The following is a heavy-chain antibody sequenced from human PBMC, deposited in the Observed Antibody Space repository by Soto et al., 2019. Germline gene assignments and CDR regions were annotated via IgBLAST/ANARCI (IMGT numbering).Heavy chain of an antibody. CDR3: AKDKRRWLGRQDFDY. D-gene: IGHD6-19*01. J-gene: IGHJ4*02. V-gene: IGHV3-23*01. CDR1: GFTFSSYA. CDR2: ISGSGGST. Sequence: PGGSLRLSCAASGFTFSSYAMSWVRQAPGKGLEWVSVISGSGGSTYYADSVKGRFTISRDISKNTLYLQMYSLRAEDTAVYYCAKDKRRWLGRQDFDYWGQGTLVTVSS.